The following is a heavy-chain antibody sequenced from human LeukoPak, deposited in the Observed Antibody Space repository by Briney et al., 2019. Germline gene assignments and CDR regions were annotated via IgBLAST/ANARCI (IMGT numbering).Heavy chain of an antibody. D-gene: IGHD1-14*01. J-gene: IGHJ4*02. Sequence: SETLSLTCTVSGYSISSGYYWGWIRQPPGKGLEWIGSIYHSGSTYYNPSLKSRVTISVDTSKNQFSLKLSSVTAADTAVYYCARDRGTNLFDYWGQGTLVTVSS. CDR1: GYSISSGYY. CDR3: ARDRGTNLFDY. V-gene: IGHV4-38-2*02. CDR2: IYHSGST.